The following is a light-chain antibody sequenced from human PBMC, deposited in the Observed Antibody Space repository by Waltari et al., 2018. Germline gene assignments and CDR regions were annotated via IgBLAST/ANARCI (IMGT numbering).Light chain of an antibody. CDR2: DAS. Sequence: EIVLTQSPATLSLSPGERATLSCRASQSVSNSLAWYQQKPGQAPRLLISDASNRVTGIPARFSGSGSGTDFTLTISSLEPEDFAVYYCQQRTNWLYTFGQGTKLEIK. CDR3: QQRTNWLYT. CDR1: QSVSNS. V-gene: IGKV3-11*01. J-gene: IGKJ2*01.